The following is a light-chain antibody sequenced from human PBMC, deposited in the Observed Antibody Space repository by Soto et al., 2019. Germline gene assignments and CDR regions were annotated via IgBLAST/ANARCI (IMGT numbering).Light chain of an antibody. CDR1: SSDVGGYNF. J-gene: IGLJ1*01. CDR3: SSYTSTSTLV. V-gene: IGLV2-14*01. CDR2: EVS. Sequence: QSALTQPASVSGSPGQSITISCTGTSSDVGGYNFVSWYQQHPGKAHKLMIYEVSSRPSGVSNRFSGSKSGDTASLTISGLQAEDEADYYCSSYTSTSTLVFGTGTKLTVL.